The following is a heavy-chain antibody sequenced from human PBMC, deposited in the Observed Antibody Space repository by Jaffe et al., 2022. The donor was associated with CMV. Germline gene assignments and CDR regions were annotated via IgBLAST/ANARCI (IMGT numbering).Heavy chain of an antibody. CDR3: ARELYYYGSGLYMDV. V-gene: IGHV4-34*01. D-gene: IGHD3-10*01. Sequence: QVQLQQWGAGLLKPSETLSLTCAVYGGSFSGYYWSWIRQPPGKGLEWIGEINHSGSTNYNPSLKSRVTISVDTSKNQFSLKLSSVTAADTAVYYCARELYYYGSGLYMDVWGQGTTVTVSS. CDR2: INHSGST. J-gene: IGHJ6*02. CDR1: GGSFSGYY.